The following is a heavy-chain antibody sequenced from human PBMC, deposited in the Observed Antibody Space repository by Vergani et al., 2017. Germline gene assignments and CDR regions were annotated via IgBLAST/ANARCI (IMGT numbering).Heavy chain of an antibody. CDR1: GGSISSYY. Sequence: QVQLQESGPGLVKPSETLSLTCTVSGGSISSYYWSWIRQPPGKGLEWIGYIYYSGSTNYNPSLKSRVTISVDTSKNQFSLKLSSVTAADTAVYYCARGVDIVAMXFDYWGQGTLVTVSA. CDR2: IYYSGST. D-gene: IGHD5-12*01. J-gene: IGHJ4*02. V-gene: IGHV4-59*08. CDR3: ARGVDIVAMXFDY.